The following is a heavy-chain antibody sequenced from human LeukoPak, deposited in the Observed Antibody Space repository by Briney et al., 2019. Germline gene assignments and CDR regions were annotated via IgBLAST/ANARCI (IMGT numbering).Heavy chain of an antibody. CDR2: INHSGST. CDR1: GGSFSGYY. J-gene: IGHJ5*02. V-gene: IGHV4-34*01. CDR3: ARGRGTIFGAVITNWFDP. D-gene: IGHD3-3*01. Sequence: PSETLSLTCAVYGGSFSGYYWSWIRQPPGKGLEWIGEINHSGSTNYNPSLKSRVTISVDTSKNQFSLKLSSVTAADTAVYYCARGRGTIFGAVITNWFDPWGQGTLVTVSS.